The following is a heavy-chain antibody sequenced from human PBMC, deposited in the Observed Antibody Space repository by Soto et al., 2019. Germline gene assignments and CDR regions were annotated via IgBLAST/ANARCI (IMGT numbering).Heavy chain of an antibody. V-gene: IGHV3-23*01. CDR3: AKTKRDGRITMIVVVITAGRY. J-gene: IGHJ4*02. Sequence: GGSLRLSCAASGFTFSSYAMSWVRQAPGKGLEWVSAISGSGGSTYYADSVKGRFTISRDNSKNTLYLQMNSLRAEDTAVYYCAKTKRDGRITMIVVVITAGRYWGQGTLVTVSS. CDR2: ISGSGGST. D-gene: IGHD3-22*01. CDR1: GFTFSSYA.